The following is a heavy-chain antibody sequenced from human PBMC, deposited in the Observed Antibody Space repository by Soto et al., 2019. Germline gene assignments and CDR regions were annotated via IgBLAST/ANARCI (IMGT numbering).Heavy chain of an antibody. Sequence: GGSLRLSCAASGFTFSSYSMNWVRQAPGKGLEWVSYISSSSSTIYYADSVKGRFTISRDNAKNSLYLQMNSLRAEDTAVYYCARDKGWSPLGGGGLVIMGYYFDYWGQGTLVTVSS. CDR2: ISSSSSTI. V-gene: IGHV3-48*01. D-gene: IGHD3-9*01. CDR1: GFTFSSYS. J-gene: IGHJ4*02. CDR3: ARDKGWSPLGGGGLVIMGYYFDY.